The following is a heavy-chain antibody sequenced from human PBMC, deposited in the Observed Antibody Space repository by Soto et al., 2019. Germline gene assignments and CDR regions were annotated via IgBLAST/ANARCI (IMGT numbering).Heavy chain of an antibody. Sequence: GGSLRLSCAASGFTFSTYNMNWVRQAPGKGLEWVSYISSSSSIIYYADSVKGRFTISRDNAKNSLYLEMNSLRAEDTAVYYCASDPGGCSGGSCYSWYFDYWGQGT. CDR1: GFTFSTYN. D-gene: IGHD2-15*01. CDR2: ISSSSSII. V-gene: IGHV3-48*01. CDR3: ASDPGGCSGGSCYSWYFDY. J-gene: IGHJ4*02.